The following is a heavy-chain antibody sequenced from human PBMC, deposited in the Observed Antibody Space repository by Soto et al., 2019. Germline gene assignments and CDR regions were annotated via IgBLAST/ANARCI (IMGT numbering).Heavy chain of an antibody. CDR1: GFTFSSYG. CDR3: ARDAVGGTAASYYMDV. J-gene: IGHJ6*03. D-gene: IGHD1-26*01. V-gene: IGHV3-33*01. CDR2: IWYDGSNK. Sequence: GGSLRLSCAASGFTFSSYGMHWVRQAPGKGLEWVAVIWYDGSNKYYADSVKGRFTISRDNSKNTLYLQMNSLRAEDTAVYYCARDAVGGTAASYYMDVWGKGTTVTVSS.